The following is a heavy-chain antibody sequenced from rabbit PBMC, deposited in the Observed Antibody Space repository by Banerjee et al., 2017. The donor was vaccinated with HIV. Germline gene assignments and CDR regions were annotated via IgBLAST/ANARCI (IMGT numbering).Heavy chain of an antibody. Sequence: QEQLVESGGDLVKPGASLTLTCTASGFSFSSSYYMCWVRQAPGKGLEWIACIDAGSSERTYYASWAKGRFTISKTSSTTVTLQMTSLTAADTATYFCARAPAGYAGYGHGIPYYFNLWGPGTLVTVS. CDR1: GFSFSSSYY. V-gene: IGHV1S45*01. CDR2: IDAGSSERT. D-gene: IGHD7-1*01. CDR3: ARAPAGYAGYGHGIPYYFNL. J-gene: IGHJ4*01.